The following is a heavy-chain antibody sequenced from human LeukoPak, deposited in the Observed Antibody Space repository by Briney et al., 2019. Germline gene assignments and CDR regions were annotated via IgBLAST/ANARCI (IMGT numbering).Heavy chain of an antibody. CDR2: IYYSGST. J-gene: IGHJ4*02. CDR3: ARRSGIAVAGAFDY. V-gene: IGHV4-39*07. Sequence: SETLSLTCTVSGGSISSSSYYWGWIRQPPGKGPEWIGSIYYSGSTYYNPSLRSRVTISVDTSKNQFSLKLSSVTAADTAVYYCARRSGIAVAGAFDYWGQGTLVTVSS. CDR1: GGSISSSSYY. D-gene: IGHD6-19*01.